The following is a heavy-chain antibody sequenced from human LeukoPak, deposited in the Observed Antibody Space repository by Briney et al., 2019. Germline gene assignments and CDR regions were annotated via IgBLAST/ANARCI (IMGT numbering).Heavy chain of an antibody. V-gene: IGHV3-66*01. D-gene: IGHD2-8*01. CDR1: GFTVCNNY. J-gene: IGHJ6*02. Sequence: PGGSLRLSWAASGFTVCNNYMTWVRQAPGKGLEWVSLIYSGGSTYYADSVKGRFTISRDNSKNTLYLQMNSLRAEDTAVYYCAKEWPRGYFYYGMDVWGQGTTVTVSS. CDR3: AKEWPRGYFYYGMDV. CDR2: IYSGGST.